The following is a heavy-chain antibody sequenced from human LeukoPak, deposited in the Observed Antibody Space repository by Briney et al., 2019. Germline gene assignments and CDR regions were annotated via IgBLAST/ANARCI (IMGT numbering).Heavy chain of an antibody. D-gene: IGHD2-2*01. Sequence: GRSLRLSCAASGFTFSSYGMHWVRQAPGKGLEWVAVIWYDGSNKYYADSVKGRFTISRDNSKNTLYLQMNSLRAEDMAVYYCARGGIVVVPAAIFLYFDYWGQGTLVTVSS. V-gene: IGHV3-33*01. J-gene: IGHJ4*02. CDR1: GFTFSSYG. CDR3: ARGGIVVVPAAIFLYFDY. CDR2: IWYDGSNK.